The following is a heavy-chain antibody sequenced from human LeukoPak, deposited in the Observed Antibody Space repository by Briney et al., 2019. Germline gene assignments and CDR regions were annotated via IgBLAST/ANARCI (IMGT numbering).Heavy chain of an antibody. CDR1: GFNFSKYW. Sequence: GGSLRLSCAASGFNFSKYWMTWVRQAPGKGLEWVANIKQDGSEKYYVDSVRGRLTISRDNAKNALYLQMNSLRAEDTAVYYCARGLFVVVITTDYYGLDVWGQGTMVTVSS. J-gene: IGHJ6*02. V-gene: IGHV3-7*01. D-gene: IGHD3-22*01. CDR2: IKQDGSEK. CDR3: ARGLFVVVITTDYYGLDV.